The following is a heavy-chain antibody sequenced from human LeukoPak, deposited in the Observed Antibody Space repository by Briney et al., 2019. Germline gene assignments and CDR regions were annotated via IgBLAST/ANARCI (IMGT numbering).Heavy chain of an antibody. CDR3: ARDSGRVYRGTYYYFDY. CDR1: GFTFSIYG. J-gene: IGHJ4*02. D-gene: IGHD1-26*01. CDR2: ISYDGSSK. V-gene: IGHV3-30*03. Sequence: GRSLRLSCTASGFTFSIYGMHWVRQAPGKGLEWVAVISYDGSSKYYADSVRGRFTISRDNSKNTLLLQMNSLRADDTALYYCARDSGRVYRGTYYYFDYWGQGTLVTVSS.